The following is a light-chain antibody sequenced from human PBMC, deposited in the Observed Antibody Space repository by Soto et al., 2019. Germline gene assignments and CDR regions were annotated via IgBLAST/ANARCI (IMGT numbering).Light chain of an antibody. Sequence: EIQLPQPPSPRFAPVGDRVTFISRASQGIIGGLAWYQQKPGKAPNLLISKASILESRAPSRFSGSGSGTEFTLTISSLQPDDFGTYYCQQYNGYPLTFGGGTKIEIK. V-gene: IGKV1-5*03. CDR3: QQYNGYPLT. J-gene: IGKJ4*01. CDR2: KAS. CDR1: QGIIGG.